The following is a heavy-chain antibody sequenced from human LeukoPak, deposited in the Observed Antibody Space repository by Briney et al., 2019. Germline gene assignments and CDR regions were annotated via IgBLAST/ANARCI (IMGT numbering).Heavy chain of an antibody. CDR1: GFTFSSYS. CDR2: ISSSSSYI. J-gene: IGHJ6*02. D-gene: IGHD2-15*01. Sequence: TAGGSLRLSCAASGFTFSSYSMNWVRQAPGKGLEWVSSISSSSSYIYYADSVKGRFTISRDNAKNPLYLQMNSLRAEDTAVYYCARAEVVAAPWNYGMDVWGQGTTVTVSS. CDR3: ARAEVVAAPWNYGMDV. V-gene: IGHV3-21*01.